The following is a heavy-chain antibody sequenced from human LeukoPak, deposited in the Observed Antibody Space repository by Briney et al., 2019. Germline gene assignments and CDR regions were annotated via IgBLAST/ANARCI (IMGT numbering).Heavy chain of an antibody. V-gene: IGHV1-2*04. CDR1: GYTFTGYY. CDR3: ARGRIAAAGTGLDY. Sequence: ASVKVSCKASGYTFTGYYMRWVRQAPGQGLEWMGWINPNSGGTNYAQKFQGWVTMTRDTSISTAYMELSRLRSDDTAVYYCARGRIAAAGTGLDYWGQGTLVTVSS. D-gene: IGHD6-13*01. CDR2: INPNSGGT. J-gene: IGHJ4*02.